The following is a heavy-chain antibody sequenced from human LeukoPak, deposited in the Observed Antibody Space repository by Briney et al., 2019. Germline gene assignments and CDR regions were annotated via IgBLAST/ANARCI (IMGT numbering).Heavy chain of an antibody. CDR3: AKVRIGNNYYFDY. CDR1: GFIFSDFA. D-gene: IGHD1/OR15-1a*01. V-gene: IGHV3-23*01. Sequence: AGGSLRLSCAASGFIFSDFAKSRVRKATGKGQEWVSGMSASRTHSHSADCVKGRFTISIYIFNNTLYLQMNGLRVEDTAVYYCAKVRIGNNYYFDYWGQGTLVTVSS. J-gene: IGHJ4*02. CDR2: MSASRTHS.